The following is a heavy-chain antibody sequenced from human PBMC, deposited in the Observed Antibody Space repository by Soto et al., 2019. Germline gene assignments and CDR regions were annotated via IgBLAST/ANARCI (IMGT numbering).Heavy chain of an antibody. V-gene: IGHV3-48*03. CDR1: GFTFSSYE. CDR2: ISSSGSTI. J-gene: IGHJ6*02. D-gene: IGHD2-2*01. Sequence: GGSLRLSCAASGFTFSSYEMNWVRQAPGKGLEWVSYISSSGSTIYYADSVQGRFSISRDNPKNSLFLEMNSLRVEDTAVYYCARDSDCHSTSCFFPPHVWGQGTTVTVS. CDR3: ARDSDCHSTSCFFPPHV.